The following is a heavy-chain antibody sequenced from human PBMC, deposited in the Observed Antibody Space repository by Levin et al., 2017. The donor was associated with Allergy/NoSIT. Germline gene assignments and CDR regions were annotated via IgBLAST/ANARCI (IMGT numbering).Heavy chain of an antibody. CDR3: ARTPYPTGPGWFDP. J-gene: IGHJ5*02. CDR2: INHSGST. CDR1: GGSFSDYY. Sequence: SETLSLTCAVYGGSFSDYYWSWIRQSPGKGLEWIGEINHSGSTNYNPSLKSRVTISVDTSKNQISLKLNSVTAADTAIYYCARTPYPTGPGWFDPWGQGTLVTVSS. V-gene: IGHV4-34*01. D-gene: IGHD2-8*02.